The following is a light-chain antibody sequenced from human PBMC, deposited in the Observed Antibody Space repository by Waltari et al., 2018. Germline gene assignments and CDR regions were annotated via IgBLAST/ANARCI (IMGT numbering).Light chain of an antibody. J-gene: IGKJ4*01. CDR2: EKF. CDR1: RRIGSS. Sequence: DIQMTQSPSTLSASEGDSVTISCRASRRIGSSLAWYQQKPGKAPNLLIYEKFHLQSGVPSRFSGNASGTEFSLIISSLQPHDSAVYYCQQYAESPLTFGRGTKLKIK. CDR3: QQYAESPLT. V-gene: IGKV1-5*03.